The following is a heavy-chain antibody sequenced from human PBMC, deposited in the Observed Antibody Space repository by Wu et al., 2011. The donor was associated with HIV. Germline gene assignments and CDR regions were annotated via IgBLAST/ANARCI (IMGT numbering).Heavy chain of an antibody. J-gene: IGHJ5*02. CDR2: IIAIYDTT. D-gene: IGHD5-24*01. V-gene: IGHV1-69*05. CDR3: AKDRGRALQGWFDP. CDR1: GGTFNTYS. Sequence: QVQLVQSGAEVKKPGSSVKVSCKASGGTFNTYSITWVRQAPGHGLEWMGRIIAIYDTTNYAQKFQGRVTITTDASTRTVYMELSSLRSEDTAVYYCAKDRGRALQGWFDPVGPGNPGHRLL.